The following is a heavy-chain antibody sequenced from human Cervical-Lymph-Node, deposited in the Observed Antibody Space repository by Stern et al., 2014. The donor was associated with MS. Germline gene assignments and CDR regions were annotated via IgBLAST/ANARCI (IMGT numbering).Heavy chain of an antibody. CDR3: VRLTSSTWNGALDY. CDR2: LMPIFDTS. V-gene: IGHV1-69*01. CDR1: GGTFSPYA. D-gene: IGHD1-1*01. J-gene: IGHJ4*02. Sequence: QVQLVQSGAEVKKPGSSVKVSCKPSGGTFSPYAISWVRQAPGQGLEWMGGLMPIFDTSDYAPKFQCRVTITADESTTTAYMELSSLRSEDTGVYYCVRLTSSTWNGALDYWGKGTLVTVSS.